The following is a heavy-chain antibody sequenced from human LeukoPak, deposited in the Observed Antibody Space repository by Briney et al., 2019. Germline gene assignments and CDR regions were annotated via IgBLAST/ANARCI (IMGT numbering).Heavy chain of an antibody. V-gene: IGHV1-69*02. Sequence: ASVKVSCKAPGGTFSSYTISWVRQAPGQGLEWMGRIIPILGIANYAQKFQGRVTITADKSTSTAYMELSSLRSEDTAVYYCASFIAYGDYGFDYWGQGTLVTVSS. D-gene: IGHD4-17*01. CDR3: ASFIAYGDYGFDY. CDR1: GGTFSSYT. CDR2: IIPILGIA. J-gene: IGHJ4*02.